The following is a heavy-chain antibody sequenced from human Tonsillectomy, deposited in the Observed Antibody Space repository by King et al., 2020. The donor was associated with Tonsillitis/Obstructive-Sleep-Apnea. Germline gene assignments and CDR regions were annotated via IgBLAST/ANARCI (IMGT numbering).Heavy chain of an antibody. V-gene: IGHV1-69*01. CDR3: ARTGSGPPLDAFDI. D-gene: IGHD6-19*01. CDR1: GCTFSSYA. CDR2: ILSIVGIG. Sequence: VQLVQSGAEVKKPGFSVKVSCKASGCTFSSYAISWVRRAPGQGLGWMGGILSIVGIGNYAQKLLGKVTITADDSTGTAYMELSSLGSEDTAVYYCARTGSGPPLDAFDIWGQGTMVTVSS. J-gene: IGHJ3*02.